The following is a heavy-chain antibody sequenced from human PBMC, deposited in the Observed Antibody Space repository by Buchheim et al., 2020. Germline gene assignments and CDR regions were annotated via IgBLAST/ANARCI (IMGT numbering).Heavy chain of an antibody. Sequence: EVQLVESGGGLVQPGGSLRLSCAASGFTFSSYWMHWVRQAPGKGLVWVSRINSDGNSTSYADSVKGRFTISRDNAKNTLYLQMNSLRAEDTAVYYCAREGGDIVVVPAAKVYYYYGMDVWGQGTT. V-gene: IGHV3-74*01. D-gene: IGHD2-2*01. CDR2: INSDGNST. CDR3: AREGGDIVVVPAAKVYYYYGMDV. CDR1: GFTFSSYW. J-gene: IGHJ6*02.